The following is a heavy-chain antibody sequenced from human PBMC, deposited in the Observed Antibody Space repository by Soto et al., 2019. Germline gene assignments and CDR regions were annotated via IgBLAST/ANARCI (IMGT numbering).Heavy chain of an antibody. J-gene: IGHJ4*02. CDR2: INHSGST. CDR3: ARGICPIVVVTAIGRYFDS. V-gene: IGHV4-34*01. CDR1: GGSFSGYY. D-gene: IGHD2-21*02. Sequence: QVQLQQRGAGLLKPSETLSLTCAVYGGSFSGYYWSWIRQAPGKGLEWIGEINHSGSTNYNPSLKSRVTISVDTSKIQFSLKLSSVTAADTAVYYCARGICPIVVVTAIGRYFDSWGQGTLVTVS.